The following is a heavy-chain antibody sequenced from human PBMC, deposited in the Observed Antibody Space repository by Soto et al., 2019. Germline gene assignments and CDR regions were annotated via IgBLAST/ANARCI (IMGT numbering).Heavy chain of an antibody. CDR3: ARERRTYYDILTGYLGGANFDY. CDR2: INHSGST. V-gene: IGHV4-34*01. Sequence: SETLSLTCAVYGGYFSGYYWSWIRQPPGKGLEWIGEINHSGSTNYNPSLKSRVTISVDTSKNQFSLKLSSVTAADTAVYYCARERRTYYDILTGYLGGANFDYWGQGTLVTVSS. CDR1: GGYFSGYY. J-gene: IGHJ4*02. D-gene: IGHD3-9*01.